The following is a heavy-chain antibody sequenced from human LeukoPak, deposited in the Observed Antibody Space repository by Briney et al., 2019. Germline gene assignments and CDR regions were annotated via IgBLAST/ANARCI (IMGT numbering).Heavy chain of an antibody. CDR2: INPSGGST. V-gene: IGHV1-46*01. D-gene: IGHD6-19*01. CDR1: GYTFTSYY. J-gene: IGHJ6*02. Sequence: ASVKVSCKASGYTFTSYYMHWVRQAPGQGLEWMGIINPSGGSTSYAQKFQGRVTMTRDTSTSTVYMELSSLRSEDTAVYYCARSSSGWYYYYYGMDVWGQGTTVTVSS. CDR3: ARSSSGWYYYYYGMDV.